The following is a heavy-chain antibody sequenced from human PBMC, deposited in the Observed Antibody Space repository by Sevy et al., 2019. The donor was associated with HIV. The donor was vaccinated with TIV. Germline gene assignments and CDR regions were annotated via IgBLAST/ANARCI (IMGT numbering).Heavy chain of an antibody. CDR1: GFTFSSYA. V-gene: IGHV3-23*01. D-gene: IGHD4-17*01. CDR2: ISGSGGGT. Sequence: GGSLRLSCAASGFTFSSYAMSWVRQAPGKGLEWVSAISGSGGGTYYADSVKGRFTISRDNSKNTLYLQMNSLRAEDTAVYYCAKDPTVTTRGYWGQGTLVTVSS. CDR3: AKDPTVTTRGY. J-gene: IGHJ4*02.